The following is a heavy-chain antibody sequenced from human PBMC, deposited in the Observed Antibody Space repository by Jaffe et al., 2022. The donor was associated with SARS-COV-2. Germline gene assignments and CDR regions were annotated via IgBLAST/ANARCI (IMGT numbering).Heavy chain of an antibody. V-gene: IGHV4-39*01. Sequence: QLQLQESGPGLVKPSETLSLTCTVSGGSISSSSYYWGWIRQPPGKGLEWIGSIYYSGSTYYNPSLKSRVTISVDTSKNQFSLKLSSVTAADTAVYFCASVIYTTLWGGMDVWGQGTTVTVSS. CDR1: GGSISSSSYY. CDR2: IYYSGST. J-gene: IGHJ6*02. CDR3: ASVIYTTLWGGMDV. D-gene: IGHD1-1*01.